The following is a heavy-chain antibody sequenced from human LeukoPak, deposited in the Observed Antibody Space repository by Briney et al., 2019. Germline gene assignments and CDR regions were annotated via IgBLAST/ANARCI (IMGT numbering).Heavy chain of an antibody. CDR3: ARLAGSFSDYFDS. D-gene: IGHD6-19*01. Sequence: PSETLSLTCTVSGGSISGYYWSWIRQSPGKGLERIAYIYYSGSTNYNPSLKSRVTISVDTSKSQFSLELSSVTAADTAVYYCARLAGSFSDYFDSWGQGTLVTVSS. V-gene: IGHV4-59*08. CDR1: GGSISGYY. CDR2: IYYSGST. J-gene: IGHJ4*02.